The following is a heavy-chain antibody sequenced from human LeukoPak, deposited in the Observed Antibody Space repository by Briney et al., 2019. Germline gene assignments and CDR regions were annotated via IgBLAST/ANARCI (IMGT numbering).Heavy chain of an antibody. CDR2: INPNSGGT. CDR3: ARDEESWRDAFDI. CDR1: GYTFTGYY. Sequence: AASVTVSCTASGYTFTGYYMHWVRQAPGQGLEWMGWINPNSGGTNYAQKLQGRVTMTRDTSISTAYMELSRLRSDDTAVYYCARDEESWRDAFDIWGQGTMVTVSS. J-gene: IGHJ3*02. V-gene: IGHV1-2*02. D-gene: IGHD3-3*01.